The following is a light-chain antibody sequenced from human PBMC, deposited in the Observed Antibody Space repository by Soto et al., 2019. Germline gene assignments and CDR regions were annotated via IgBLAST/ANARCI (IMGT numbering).Light chain of an antibody. Sequence: EIVLTQSPGTLSLSPGERATLSFRSSQSVSSSYLAWYQQKPGQAPRLLIYGASSRATGIPDRFSGSRSGTDFTLTISRLEPEDFAVYYCQQYGSSAWTFGQGTKVDIK. CDR3: QQYGSSAWT. V-gene: IGKV3-20*01. CDR1: QSVSSSY. CDR2: GAS. J-gene: IGKJ1*01.